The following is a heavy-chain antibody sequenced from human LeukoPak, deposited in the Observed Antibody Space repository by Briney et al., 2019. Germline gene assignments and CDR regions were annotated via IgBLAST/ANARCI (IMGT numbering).Heavy chain of an antibody. J-gene: IGHJ2*01. CDR2: IYYSGST. D-gene: IGHD1-26*01. CDR1: GGSVSSGNYY. Sequence: PSETLSLTCTVSGGSVSSGNYYWSWIRQPPGTGLEWIGYIYYSGSTNYNPSLKSRVTISVDTSKNQFSLKLTSVTAADTAVYYCARGVGAVYWYFDLWGRGTLVTVSS. CDR3: ARGVGAVYWYFDL. V-gene: IGHV4-61*01.